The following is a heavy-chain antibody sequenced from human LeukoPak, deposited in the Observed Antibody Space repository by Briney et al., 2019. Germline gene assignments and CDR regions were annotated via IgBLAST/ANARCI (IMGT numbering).Heavy chain of an antibody. CDR1: GFTVSSNY. D-gene: IGHD6-19*01. Sequence: GGSLRLSCAASGFTVSSNYMSWVRQAPGKGLEWASAISGSGGSTYYADSVKGRFTISRDNSKNTLYLQMNSLRAEDTAVYYCAKGWDSGWLLDYWGQGTLVSVSS. CDR3: AKGWDSGWLLDY. J-gene: IGHJ4*02. V-gene: IGHV3-23*01. CDR2: ISGSGGST.